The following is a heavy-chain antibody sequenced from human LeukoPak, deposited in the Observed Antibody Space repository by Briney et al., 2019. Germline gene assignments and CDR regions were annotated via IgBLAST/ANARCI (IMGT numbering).Heavy chain of an antibody. CDR2: MNVDGDHI. Sequence: GGSVELSCAASAVTFGDFGMHWVRQAPGKGLEWVFLMNVDGDHIYYGNSVRGRFTIFRDNSKNSLYLQMNNLRIEDTALYYCVRDVESRQGLFESWGQGTLVTVSS. J-gene: IGHJ5*01. V-gene: IGHV3-43*02. CDR1: AVTFGDFG. D-gene: IGHD5-24*01. CDR3: VRDVESRQGLFES.